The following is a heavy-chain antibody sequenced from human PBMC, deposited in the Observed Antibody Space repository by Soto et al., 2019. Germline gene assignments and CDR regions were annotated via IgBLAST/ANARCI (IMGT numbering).Heavy chain of an antibody. Sequence: SVKVSCKASGFTFTSSAVQWVRQARGQRLEWIGWIVVGSGNTNYAQKFQERVTITRDMSTSTAYMELSSLRSEDTAVYYCAAKYYDFWSGYYTRDIDYYYGMDVWGQGTTVTVYS. J-gene: IGHJ6*02. CDR1: GFTFTSSA. CDR3: AAKYYDFWSGYYTRDIDYYYGMDV. CDR2: IVVGSGNT. D-gene: IGHD3-3*01. V-gene: IGHV1-58*01.